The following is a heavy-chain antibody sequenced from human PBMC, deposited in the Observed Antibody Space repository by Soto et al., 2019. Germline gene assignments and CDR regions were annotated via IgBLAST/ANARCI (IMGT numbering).Heavy chain of an antibody. CDR2: IYYSGST. J-gene: IGHJ4*02. Sequence: SETLSLTCTVSGGSISSYYWSWIWQPPGKGLEWIGYIYYSGSTNYNPSLKSRVTISVDTSKNQFSLKLSSVTAADTAVYYCARYDCSGGSCYTYWGQGTLVTVSS. V-gene: IGHV4-59*01. CDR1: GGSISSYY. CDR3: ARYDCSGGSCYTY. D-gene: IGHD2-15*01.